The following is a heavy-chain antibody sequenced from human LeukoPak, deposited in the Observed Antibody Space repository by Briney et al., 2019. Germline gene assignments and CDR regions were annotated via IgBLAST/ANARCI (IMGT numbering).Heavy chain of an antibody. CDR1: GFTVSSSY. Sequence: GGSLRLSCAASGFTVSSSYISWVRQAPGKGLEWVSVMYSGGNTYYADSVKGRFTISRDKSKNTLYLQMNSLRAEDTAIYYCAREKRGTYSPIDYWGQGTLVAVSS. V-gene: IGHV3-66*01. J-gene: IGHJ4*02. CDR2: MYSGGNT. CDR3: AREKRGTYSPIDY. D-gene: IGHD1-26*01.